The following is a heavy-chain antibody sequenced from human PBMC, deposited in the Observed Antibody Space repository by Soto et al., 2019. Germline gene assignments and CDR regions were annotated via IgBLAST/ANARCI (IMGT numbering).Heavy chain of an antibody. CDR3: ARKDYAVTTIGRNWFDP. D-gene: IGHD4-4*01. V-gene: IGHV4-34*01. J-gene: IGHJ5*02. CDR1: GGSFSGYY. CDR2: INHSGST. Sequence: PSETLSLTCAVYGGSFSGYYWSWIRQPPGKGLEWIGEINHSGSTNYNPSLKSRVTISVDTSKNQFSLKLSSVTAADTAVYYCARKDYAVTTIGRNWFDPWGQGTLVPSPQ.